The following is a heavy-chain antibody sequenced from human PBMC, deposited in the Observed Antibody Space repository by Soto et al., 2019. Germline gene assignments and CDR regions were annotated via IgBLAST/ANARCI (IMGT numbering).Heavy chain of an antibody. D-gene: IGHD6-13*01. J-gene: IGHJ6*02. CDR3: ARQRGFGSSWYLYYYYYGMDV. CDR1: GGSISSSSYY. Sequence: SETLSLTCTVSGGSISSSSYYWGWIRQPPGKGLEWIGSIYYSGSTYYNPSLKSRVTISVDTSKNQFSLKLSSVTAADTAVYYCARQRGFGSSWYLYYYYYGMDVWGQGTTVTVS. CDR2: IYYSGST. V-gene: IGHV4-39*01.